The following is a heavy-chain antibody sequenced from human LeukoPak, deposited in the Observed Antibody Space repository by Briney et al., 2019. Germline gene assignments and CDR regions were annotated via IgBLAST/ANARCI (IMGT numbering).Heavy chain of an antibody. D-gene: IGHD2-15*01. CDR1: GFTFSSYA. CDR2: ISYDGSNK. V-gene: IGHV3-30-3*01. CDR3: ARDPLPSMVAAVPYFDY. Sequence: PGRSLRLSCAASGFTFSSYAMHWVRQAPGKGLEWVAVISYDGSNKYYADSVKGRFTISRDNSKNTLYLQMNSLRAEDTAVYYCARDPLPSMVAAVPYFDYWGQGTLVTVSS. J-gene: IGHJ4*02.